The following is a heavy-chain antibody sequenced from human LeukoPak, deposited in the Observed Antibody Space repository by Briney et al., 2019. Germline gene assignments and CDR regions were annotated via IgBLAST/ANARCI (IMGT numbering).Heavy chain of an antibody. CDR2: INPSGGST. J-gene: IGHJ5*02. CDR1: GYTFTSYY. V-gene: IGHV1-46*01. CDR3: ARDLPMNWFDP. Sequence: ASVKVSCKASGYTFTSYYMHWVRQAPGQGLEWMGIINPSGGSTSYAQKFQGRVTMTRDTSTSTVYMELSSLRSDDTAVYYCARDLPMNWFDPWGQGTLVTVSS.